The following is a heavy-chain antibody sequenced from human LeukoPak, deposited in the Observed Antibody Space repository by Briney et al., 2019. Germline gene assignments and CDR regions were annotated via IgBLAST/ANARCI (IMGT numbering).Heavy chain of an antibody. V-gene: IGHV1-46*01. CDR1: GYTFTSYY. CDR3: ARDRVDMRYFDY. J-gene: IGHJ4*02. D-gene: IGHD5-12*01. Sequence: ASVKVSCKASGYTFTSYYMHWVRQAPGQGLEWMGIINPSGGSTSYAQKFQGRVTMTRDTSTSTVYMELSSLGSEDTAVYYCARDRVDMRYFDYWGQGTLVTVSS. CDR2: INPSGGST.